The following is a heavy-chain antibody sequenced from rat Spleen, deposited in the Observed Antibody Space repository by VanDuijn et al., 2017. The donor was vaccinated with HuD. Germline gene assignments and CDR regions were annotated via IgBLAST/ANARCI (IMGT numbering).Heavy chain of an antibody. Sequence: EVQLMESGGGLVQPGKSLKLSCVASGFTFNVYWMPWIRQAPGKGLEWVASITNSGGSTYYPDSVKGRFTISRDNAQNTLYLQMNSLRSEDTATYYCTREGNSGYDYWGQGVMVTVSS. CDR3: TREGNSGYDY. CDR1: GFTFNVYW. J-gene: IGHJ2*01. D-gene: IGHD4-3*01. CDR2: ITNSGGST. V-gene: IGHV5-31*01.